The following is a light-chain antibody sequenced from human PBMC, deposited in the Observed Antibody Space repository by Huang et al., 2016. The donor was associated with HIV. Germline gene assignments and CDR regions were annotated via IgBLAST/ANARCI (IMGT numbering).Light chain of an antibody. CDR3: QQRRNWPPYT. CDR2: AAS. V-gene: IGKV3-11*01. J-gene: IGKJ2*01. CDR1: QGVSSS. Sequence: EVVLTQSPATLSLSPGERATLSCRASQGVSSSFAWYLNYAASVRATGIPARFSGSASGTDFTLTISSLEPEDFAVYYCQQRRNWPPYTFGQGTKLEIK.